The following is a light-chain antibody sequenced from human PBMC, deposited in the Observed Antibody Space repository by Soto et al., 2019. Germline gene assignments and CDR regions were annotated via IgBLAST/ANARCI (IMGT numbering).Light chain of an antibody. Sequence: EIVLTQSPDTLSLSPGERATLSCRASQSVSTNSLAWYQQRPGQAPRPLIYGASSRATGTPDRFSGSGSGTDFTLIIGRLEPEDFAVYYCQQYGSSVLTFGGGTKVDIK. CDR3: QQYGSSVLT. CDR2: GAS. CDR1: QSVSTNS. V-gene: IGKV3-20*01. J-gene: IGKJ4*01.